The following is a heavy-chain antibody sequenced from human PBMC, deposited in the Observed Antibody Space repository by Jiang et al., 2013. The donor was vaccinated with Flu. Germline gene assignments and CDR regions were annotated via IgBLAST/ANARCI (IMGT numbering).Heavy chain of an antibody. J-gene: IGHJ6*02. CDR3: ARRDWDYYYYGMDV. CDR2: INTNTGNP. Sequence: SGSELKKPGASVKVSCKASGYTFTSYAMNWVRQAPGQGLEWMGWINTNTGNPTYAQGFTGRFVFSLDTSVSTAYLQICSLKAEDTAVYYCARRDWDYYYYGMDVWGQGTTVTVSS. V-gene: IGHV7-4-1*01. CDR1: GYTFTSYA. D-gene: IGHD2-21*01.